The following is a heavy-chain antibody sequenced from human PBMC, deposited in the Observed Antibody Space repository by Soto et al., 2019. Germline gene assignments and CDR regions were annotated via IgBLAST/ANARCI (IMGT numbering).Heavy chain of an antibody. CDR3: ARQYYDFWSYYYGMDV. V-gene: IGHV4-30-4*01. J-gene: IGHJ6*02. D-gene: IGHD3-3*01. Sequence: SETLSLTCTVSGGSIGSGDYYWSWIRQPPGKGLEWIGYIYYSGSTYYNPSLKSRVTISVDTSKNQFSLKLSSVTAADTAVYYCARQYYDFWSYYYGMDVWGQGTTVTVSS. CDR2: IYYSGST. CDR1: GGSIGSGDYY.